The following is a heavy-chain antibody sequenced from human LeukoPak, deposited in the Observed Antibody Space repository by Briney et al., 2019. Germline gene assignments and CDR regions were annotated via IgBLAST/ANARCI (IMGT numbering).Heavy chain of an antibody. Sequence: GGSLRPSCAASGFTFSSYSMNWVRQAPGKGLEWVSSISSGRNYIHYADSVKGRFTISRDNAKNSLFLQMNSLRVEDAAVYYCALDYYDYGMDVWGQGTTVTVS. V-gene: IGHV3-21*01. CDR1: GFTFSSYS. CDR2: ISSGRNYI. J-gene: IGHJ6*02. CDR3: ALDYYDYGMDV.